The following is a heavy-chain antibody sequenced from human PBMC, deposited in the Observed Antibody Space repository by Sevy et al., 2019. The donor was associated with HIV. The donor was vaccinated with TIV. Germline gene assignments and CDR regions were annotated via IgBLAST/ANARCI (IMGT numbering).Heavy chain of an antibody. Sequence: GGSLRLSCAASGFTFSNAWMSWVRQAPGKGLEWVGRIKSKTDGGTTDYAAPGKGRFTISRGDSKTTLYLQMNSLKTGDTAVYYCTTEGYDSSGYYGRKFDYWGQGTLVTVSS. CDR1: GFTFSNAW. CDR2: IKSKTDGGTT. CDR3: TTEGYDSSGYYGRKFDY. J-gene: IGHJ4*02. V-gene: IGHV3-15*01. D-gene: IGHD3-22*01.